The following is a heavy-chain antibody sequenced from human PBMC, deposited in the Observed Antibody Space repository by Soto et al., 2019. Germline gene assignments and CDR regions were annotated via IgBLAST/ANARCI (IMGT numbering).Heavy chain of an antibody. CDR1: GFTFSNYW. CDR3: ARDGTVLVATINICDY. V-gene: IGHV3-7*01. CDR2: IKPDGTEK. D-gene: IGHD5-12*01. Sequence: PGGSLRLSCVISGFTFSNYWMTWVRQAPGKGLEWVANIKPDGTEKYYVDSVKGRFTISRDNAKNSLFLQMNSLRAEDTAVYYCARDGTVLVATINICDYWGQGTQVTVSS. J-gene: IGHJ4*02.